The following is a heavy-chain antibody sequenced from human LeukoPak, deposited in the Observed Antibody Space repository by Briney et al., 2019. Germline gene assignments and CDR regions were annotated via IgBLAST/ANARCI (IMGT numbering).Heavy chain of an antibody. J-gene: IGHJ6*03. CDR3: ARGRRIQPYYYYYMDV. D-gene: IGHD5-18*01. Sequence: SETLSLTCTVSGGSISSSSYYWSWIRQPPGKGLEWIGEINHSGSTNYNPSLKSRVTISVDTSKNQFSLKLSSVTAADTAVYYCARGRRIQPYYYYYMDVWGKGTTVTVSS. V-gene: IGHV4-39*07. CDR2: INHSGST. CDR1: GGSISSSSYY.